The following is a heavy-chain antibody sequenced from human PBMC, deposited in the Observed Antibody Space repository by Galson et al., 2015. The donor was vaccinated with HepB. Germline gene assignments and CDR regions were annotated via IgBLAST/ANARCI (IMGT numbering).Heavy chain of an antibody. CDR1: GFTLSDYY. CDR2: AGNKDNNYAT. D-gene: IGHD6-13*01. CDR3: ARAAGGFDY. Sequence: SLRLSCAVSGFTLSDYYIDWVRQAPGKGLEWVGRAGNKDNNYATHYAASVRGRFTISRDDSRNSVFLELNNLKTEDTAVYYCARAAGGFDYWGRGTLVIVTS. J-gene: IGHJ4*02. V-gene: IGHV3-72*01.